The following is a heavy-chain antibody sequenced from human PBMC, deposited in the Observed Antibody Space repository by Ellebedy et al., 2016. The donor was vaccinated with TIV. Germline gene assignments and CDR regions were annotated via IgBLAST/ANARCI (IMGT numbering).Heavy chain of an antibody. CDR3: ARVDGITMVRGGTGYYGMDV. CDR2: ISYDGSNK. V-gene: IGHV3-30*04. CDR1: GFTFSSYA. J-gene: IGHJ6*02. Sequence: GGSLRLXCAASGFTFSSYAMHWVRQAPGKGLEWVAVISYDGSNKYYAASVTGRFTISRDNSKNTLYLQMNSLRAEDTAVYYCARVDGITMVRGGTGYYGMDVWGQGTTVTVSS. D-gene: IGHD3-10*01.